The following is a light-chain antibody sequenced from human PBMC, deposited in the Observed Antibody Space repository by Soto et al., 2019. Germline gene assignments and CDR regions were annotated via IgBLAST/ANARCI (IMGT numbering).Light chain of an antibody. CDR1: QTITTY. J-gene: IGKJ5*01. V-gene: IGKV1-9*01. CDR2: AAI. CDR3: QQLNSYPIT. Sequence: DIQMTQSPSSLFQSYGTRVTITSRASQTITTYLNWYQHKPGQAPKLLIYAAISLQSGVPSRFSGSGSGTEFTLTISSLQPEDFATYYCQQLNSYPITFGQGTRLEI.